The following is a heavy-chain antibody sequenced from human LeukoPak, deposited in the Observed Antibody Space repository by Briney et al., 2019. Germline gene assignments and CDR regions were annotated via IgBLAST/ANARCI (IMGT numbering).Heavy chain of an antibody. D-gene: IGHD6-13*01. CDR1: GFTFSSYW. CDR3: ARDQIAAAGRPFDY. V-gene: IGHV3-7*01. Sequence: GGSLRLSCAASGFTFSSYWMSWVRQAPGKGLEWVANIKPDGSEKYYVDSVKGRFTISRDNAENSLYLQMNSLRAEDTAVYYCARDQIAAAGRPFDYWDQGTLVTVSS. J-gene: IGHJ4*02. CDR2: IKPDGSEK.